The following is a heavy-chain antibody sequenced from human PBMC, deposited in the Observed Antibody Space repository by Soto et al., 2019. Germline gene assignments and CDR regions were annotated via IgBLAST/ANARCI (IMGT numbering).Heavy chain of an antibody. V-gene: IGHV4-59*01. D-gene: IGHD3-10*01. Sequence: SETLSLTCTVSGVSISSYYWSWIRQPPGKGLEWIGYIYYSGSTNYNPSLKSRVTISVDTSKNQFSLKLSSVTAADTAVYYCARVSYYGSGSYYNGIDYWGQGTLVTVSS. CDR3: ARVSYYGSGSYYNGIDY. CDR1: GVSISSYY. CDR2: IYYSGST. J-gene: IGHJ4*02.